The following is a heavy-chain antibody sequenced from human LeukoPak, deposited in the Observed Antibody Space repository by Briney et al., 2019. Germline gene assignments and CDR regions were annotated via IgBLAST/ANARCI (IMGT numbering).Heavy chain of an antibody. Sequence: GGSLRLSCAASGFTFSSYWMHWVRQAPGKGLVWVSRINSDGSSTNYADSVKGRFTISRDNAKNTLYLQMNSLRAEDTAVYYCAREESNYYGMDVWGQGTTVTVPS. D-gene: IGHD3-10*01. J-gene: IGHJ6*02. CDR2: INSDGSST. CDR1: GFTFSSYW. V-gene: IGHV3-74*01. CDR3: AREESNYYGMDV.